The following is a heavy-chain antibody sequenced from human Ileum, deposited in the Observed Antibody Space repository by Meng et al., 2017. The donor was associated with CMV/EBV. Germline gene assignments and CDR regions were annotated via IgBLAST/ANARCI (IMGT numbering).Heavy chain of an antibody. D-gene: IGHD3-3*01. CDR1: GFTFSSYW. J-gene: IGHJ6*02. V-gene: IGHV3-7*01. CDR3: ARVEDCWSGHYGVDV. Sequence: GGSLRLSCAASGFTFSSYWLSWVRQAPGKGLEWVANVKQDESEKYYVDSVMGRFTVSRDNAKNSLYLQMNSMRAEDAAVYYCARVEDCWSGHYGVDVWGQGTAVTVSS. CDR2: VKQDESEK.